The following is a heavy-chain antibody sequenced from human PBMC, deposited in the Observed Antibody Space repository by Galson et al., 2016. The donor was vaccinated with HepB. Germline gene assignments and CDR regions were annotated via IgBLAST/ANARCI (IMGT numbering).Heavy chain of an antibody. Sequence: SVKVSCKASGGFFSTQGISWVRQAPGQGLEWMGWISTYSGNTKYAQKFQGGLTLTTDSSTTTAYMELRSLRFDDTALYYCARDVQYRFDSWGQGTLVTVSS. D-gene: IGHD2/OR15-2a*01. CDR2: ISTYSGNT. J-gene: IGHJ4*02. V-gene: IGHV1-18*01. CDR3: ARDVQYRFDS. CDR1: GGFFSTQG.